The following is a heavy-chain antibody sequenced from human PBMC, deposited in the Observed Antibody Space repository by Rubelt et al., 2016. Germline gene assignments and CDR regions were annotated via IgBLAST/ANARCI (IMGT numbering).Heavy chain of an antibody. CDR2: ISGSGGST. J-gene: IGHJ6*02. D-gene: IGHD3-3*01. V-gene: IGHV3-23*01. CDR3: ARDRQIFGVVIPYPYYYGMDV. CDR1: GFTFSSYA. Sequence: ESGGGLVQPGGSLRLSCAVSGFTFSSYAMTWVRQAPGKGLEWVSAISGSGGSTYYADSVKGRFTISRDNSKNTLYLQMNSLRAEDTAVYYCARDRQIFGVVIPYPYYYGMDVWGQGTTVTVSS.